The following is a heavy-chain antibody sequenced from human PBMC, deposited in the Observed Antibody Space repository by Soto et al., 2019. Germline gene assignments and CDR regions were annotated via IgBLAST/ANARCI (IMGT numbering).Heavy chain of an antibody. CDR2: IIPIFGTA. D-gene: IGHD5-18*01. CDR3: ARRLGGYSYGYCWFDP. CDR1: GGTFSSYA. Sequence: QVQLVQSGAEVKKPGSSVKVSCKASGGTFSSYAISWVRQAPGQGLEWMGGIIPIFGTANYAQKFQGRVTITADESTSTADMELSSLRSEDTAVYYCARRLGGYSYGYCWFDPWGQGTLVTVSS. J-gene: IGHJ5*02. V-gene: IGHV1-69*01.